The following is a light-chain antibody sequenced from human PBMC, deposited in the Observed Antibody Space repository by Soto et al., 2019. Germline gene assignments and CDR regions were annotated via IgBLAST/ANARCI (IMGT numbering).Light chain of an antibody. J-gene: IGKJ2*01. Sequence: EIVLTQSPATLSLSPGERATLSCRASQSVTTYLAWYQQKPGQAPRLLIYDASSRATGIPARFSGSGSGTDFTLTISSLQPEDVATYYGQRTYNAPRTFGQGTKLEIK. CDR2: DAS. V-gene: IGKV3-11*01. CDR1: QSVTTY. CDR3: QRTYNAPRT.